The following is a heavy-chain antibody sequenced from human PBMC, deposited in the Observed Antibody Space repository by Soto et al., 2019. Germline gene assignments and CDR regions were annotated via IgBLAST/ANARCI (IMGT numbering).Heavy chain of an antibody. D-gene: IGHD1-1*01. CDR3: ATELHDMLSFDI. CDR1: GFSISTYG. CDR2: ICNDGSNT. Sequence: QVQLVESGGGVVQPGRSLRLSCVGTGFSISTYGMHWVRQAPGEGLEWLAMICNDGSNTYYAASVKDRFTITRDNTKNARYLQMNKLSDDDSAVYYCATELHDMLSFDIWGQGTILTVSS. J-gene: IGHJ3*02. V-gene: IGHV3-33*01.